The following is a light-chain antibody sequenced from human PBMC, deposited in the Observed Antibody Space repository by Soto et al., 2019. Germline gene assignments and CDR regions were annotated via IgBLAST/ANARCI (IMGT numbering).Light chain of an antibody. CDR2: EVS. Sequence: QSALTQPASVSGSLGQSITISCTGTTRDIAGYNYVSWYQQHPGKAPKLMIYEVSKRPSGVSNRFSGSKSDNTASLTISGLQAEDEADYYCSSYTSSSTVVFGGGTKLTVL. J-gene: IGLJ2*01. CDR1: TRDIAGYNY. V-gene: IGLV2-14*01. CDR3: SSYTSSSTVV.